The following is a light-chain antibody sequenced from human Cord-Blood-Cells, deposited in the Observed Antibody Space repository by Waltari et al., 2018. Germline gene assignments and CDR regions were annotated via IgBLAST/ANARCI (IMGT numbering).Light chain of an antibody. V-gene: IGKV1-8*01. CDR2: AAS. J-gene: IGKJ3*01. Sequence: AIRMTQSPSSFSASTGDRVTITCRASQGISSYLAWYQQKPGKAPKRLIYAASTLQRGVPSRVSGSGAGTDFTLTSSCLQSEDFATYYCQQYYSYPFTFGPGTKVDIK. CDR1: QGISSY. CDR3: QQYYSYPFT.